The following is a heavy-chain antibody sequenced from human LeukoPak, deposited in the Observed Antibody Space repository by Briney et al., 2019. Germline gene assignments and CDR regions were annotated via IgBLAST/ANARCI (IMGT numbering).Heavy chain of an antibody. D-gene: IGHD3-9*01. J-gene: IGHJ6*03. CDR3: AGNQILRYFDWLPRGAMDV. CDR1: GFTFDDYA. V-gene: IGHV3-9*01. CDR2: ISWNSGSI. Sequence: PGGSLRLSCAASGFTFDDYAMHWVRQAPGKGLEWVSGISWNSGSIGYADSVKGRFTISRDNAKNSLYLQMNSLRAEDTAVYYCAGNQILRYFDWLPRGAMDVWGKGTTVTVSS.